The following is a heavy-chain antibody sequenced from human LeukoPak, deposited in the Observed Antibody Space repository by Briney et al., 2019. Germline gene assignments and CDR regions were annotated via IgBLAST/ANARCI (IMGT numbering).Heavy chain of an antibody. D-gene: IGHD2-21*01. CDR2: IYYSGST. CDR1: GGSISSYY. CDR3: ARDVVSYGMDV. Sequence: PSETLSLTCAVSGGSISSYYWSWIRQPPGKGLEWIGYIYYSGSTNYNPSLKSRVTISVDTSKNQFSLKLSSVTAADTAVYYCARDVVSYGMDVWGRGTTVTVSS. V-gene: IGHV4-59*01. J-gene: IGHJ6*02.